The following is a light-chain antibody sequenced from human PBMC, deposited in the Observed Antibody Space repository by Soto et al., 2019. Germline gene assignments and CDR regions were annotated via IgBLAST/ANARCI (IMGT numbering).Light chain of an antibody. CDR2: EVS. J-gene: IGLJ2*01. V-gene: IGLV2-8*01. CDR3: SSFAGNNNVV. CDR1: SSDVGGYNY. Sequence: QSPLTQPPSASGSPGQSVTISCTGTSSDVGGYNYVSWYQQHPGKAPKLMISEVSKRPSGVPDRFSGSKSGNTASLTVSGLQAEDEADYYCSSFAGNNNVVFGGGTKVTVL.